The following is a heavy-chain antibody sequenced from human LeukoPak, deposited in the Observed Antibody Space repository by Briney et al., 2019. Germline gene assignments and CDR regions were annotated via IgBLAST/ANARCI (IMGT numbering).Heavy chain of an antibody. CDR1: GYTFTGYY. CDR2: INPNSGGT. CDR3: ARSHLWAARRDY. D-gene: IGHD6-6*01. J-gene: IGHJ4*02. Sequence: SVKVSCKASGYTFTGYYMHWVRQAPGQGLEWMGWINPNSGGTNYAQKIQGRVTMTMDTSISTAYMELSRLRSDDTAVYYCARSHLWAARRDYWGQGTLVTVSS. V-gene: IGHV1-2*02.